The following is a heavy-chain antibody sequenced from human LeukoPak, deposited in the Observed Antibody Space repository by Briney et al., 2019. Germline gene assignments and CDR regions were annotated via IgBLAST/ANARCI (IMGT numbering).Heavy chain of an antibody. CDR2: ISAYNGNT. V-gene: IGHV1-18*01. J-gene: IGHJ6*02. D-gene: IGHD4-11*01. CDR1: GYTFTSYG. CDR3: AREAPTLPSRLPVYYYGMDV. Sequence: ASVKVSCKASGYTFTSYGISWVRQAPGQGLEWMGWISAYNGNTNYAQKLQGRVTMTTDTSTSTAYMELRSLRSDDTAVYYCAREAPTLPSRLPVYYYGMDVWGQGATVTVSS.